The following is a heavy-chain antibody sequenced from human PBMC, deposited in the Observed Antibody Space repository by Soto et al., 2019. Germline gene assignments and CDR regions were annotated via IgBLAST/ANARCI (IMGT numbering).Heavy chain of an antibody. CDR2: IIPISGTT. D-gene: IGHD2-8*02. Sequence: QVQLVQSGAEVKRPESSMKVSCKPSGGTFNNYASNWVRQAPGQGLEWMGAIIPISGTTKYAQKFQSRVTITSDKSTRTVYMDLSSLRSEDTAVYDCARWGGLSCSGAVCFKKPFDYWGQGTLVTVSS. CDR1: GGTFNNYA. V-gene: IGHV1-69*06. CDR3: ARWGGLSCSGAVCFKKPFDY. J-gene: IGHJ4*02.